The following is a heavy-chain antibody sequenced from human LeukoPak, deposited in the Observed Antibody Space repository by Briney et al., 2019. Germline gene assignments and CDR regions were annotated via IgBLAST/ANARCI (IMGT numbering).Heavy chain of an antibody. Sequence: GGSLRLSCAASGFTFSSYNMDWVRQAPGKGLEWVSSISSSSTYIYCADSLKGRFTISRDNAKNSLYLQMNSLRVEDTALYYCARESGSTSGYFDYWGQGTLVTVSS. CDR2: ISSSSTYI. D-gene: IGHD1-26*01. CDR3: ARESGSTSGYFDY. V-gene: IGHV3-21*04. CDR1: GFTFSSYN. J-gene: IGHJ4*02.